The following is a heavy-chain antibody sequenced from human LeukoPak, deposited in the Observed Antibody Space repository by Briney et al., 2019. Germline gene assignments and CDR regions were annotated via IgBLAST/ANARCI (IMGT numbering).Heavy chain of an antibody. CDR1: GYTFTSYY. CDR2: IIPILGIA. Sequence: ASVEVSCKASGYTFTSYYMHWVRQAPGQGLEWMGRIIPILGIANYAQKFQGRVTITADKSTSTAYMELSSLRSEDTAVYYCATIDSSGLIDYWGQGTLVTVSS. J-gene: IGHJ4*02. CDR3: ATIDSSGLIDY. V-gene: IGHV1-69*02. D-gene: IGHD3-22*01.